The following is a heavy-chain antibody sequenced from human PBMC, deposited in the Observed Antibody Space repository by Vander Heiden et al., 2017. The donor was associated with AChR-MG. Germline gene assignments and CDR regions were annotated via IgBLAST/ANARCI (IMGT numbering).Heavy chain of an antibody. CDR2: ISGSGGST. V-gene: IGHV3-23*01. CDR1: GFTFRSYA. J-gene: IGHJ5*02. CDR3: AKARSSWYSNWFDP. D-gene: IGHD6-13*01. Sequence: EVQLLESGGGLVQPGGSLRLSCAASGFTFRSYAMGWVRQAPGKGLGWVSAISGSGGSTYYADSVKGRFTISRDNSKNTLYPQMNSLRAEDTAVYYCAKARSSWYSNWFDPWGQGTLVTVSS.